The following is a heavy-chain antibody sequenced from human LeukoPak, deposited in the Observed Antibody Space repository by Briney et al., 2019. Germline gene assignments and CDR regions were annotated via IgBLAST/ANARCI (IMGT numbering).Heavy chain of an antibody. CDR1: GFSVITDY. J-gene: IGHJ4*02. CDR3: ARGWGSFEN. CDR2: LYSSGNT. D-gene: IGHD7-27*01. Sequence: GGSLRFSCAASGFSVITDYMTWVRQAPGKGLEWVSTLYSSGNTYYADSVKGRFTVSRDNSKNTLFLEMSSLRAEDTAVYFCARGWGSFENWGQGTLVAVSS. V-gene: IGHV3-53*01.